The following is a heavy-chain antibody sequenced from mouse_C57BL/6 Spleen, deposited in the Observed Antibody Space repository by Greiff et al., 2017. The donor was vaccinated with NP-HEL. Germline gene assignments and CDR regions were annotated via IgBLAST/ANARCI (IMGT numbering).Heavy chain of an antibody. J-gene: IGHJ3*01. Sequence: VQLQQSGAELVKPGASVKLSCKASGYTFTSYWMQWVKQRPGQGLEWIGEIDPSDSYTNYNQKFKGKATLTVDTSSSTAYMQLSSLTSEDSAVYYCARRGSTMITDAWFAYWGQGTLVTVSA. CDR2: IDPSDSYT. D-gene: IGHD2-4*01. CDR3: ARRGSTMITDAWFAY. CDR1: GYTFTSYW. V-gene: IGHV1-50*01.